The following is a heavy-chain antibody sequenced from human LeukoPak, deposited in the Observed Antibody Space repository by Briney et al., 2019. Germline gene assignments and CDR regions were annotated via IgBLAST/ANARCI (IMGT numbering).Heavy chain of an antibody. CDR3: ARRDTAMVTIDY. D-gene: IGHD5-18*01. J-gene: IGHJ4*02. Sequence: VKFSCKASGYTFTSYYMHWVRQAPGQGLEWMGVINPSGGSASYAQNFQGRVTMTRDTSTSTVYMELSSLRSEDTAVYYCARRDTAMVTIDYWGQGTLVTVSS. CDR1: GYTFTSYY. CDR2: INPSGGSA. V-gene: IGHV1-46*01.